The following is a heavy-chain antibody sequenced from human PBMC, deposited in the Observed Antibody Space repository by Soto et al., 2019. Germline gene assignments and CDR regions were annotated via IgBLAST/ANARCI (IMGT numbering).Heavy chain of an antibody. J-gene: IGHJ4*02. Sequence: EVHLVESGGGLAQPGGSLRLSCAASGFTFSNNWIHWVRQAPGKGLVWVSGIKNDGSSTTYADSVKGRFTISRDNAKNTLYLQMTSLRAEDTAVYYCASAAPFNYGGNSGFDFWGQGTLVTVSS. V-gene: IGHV3-74*03. D-gene: IGHD4-17*01. CDR1: GFTFSNNW. CDR2: IKNDGSST. CDR3: ASAAPFNYGGNSGFDF.